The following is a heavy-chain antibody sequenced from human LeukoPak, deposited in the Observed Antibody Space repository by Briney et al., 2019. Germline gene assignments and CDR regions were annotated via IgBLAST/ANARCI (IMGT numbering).Heavy chain of an antibody. J-gene: IGHJ4*02. V-gene: IGHV3-7*01. D-gene: IGHD4-23*01. CDR3: ARDRGYSTFDY. Sequence: GGSLRLSCAASAFTFSNYWMSWVRQAPGKGLERVANIKEDGSEINYVDSVKGRFTISRDNAKNSLYLKMNSLRVDDTAVYYCARDRGYSTFDYWGQGTLVTVSS. CDR1: AFTFSNYW. CDR2: IKEDGSEI.